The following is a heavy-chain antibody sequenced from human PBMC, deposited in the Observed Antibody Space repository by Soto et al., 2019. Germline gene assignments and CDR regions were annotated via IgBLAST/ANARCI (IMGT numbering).Heavy chain of an antibody. CDR3: AKDRVGHSSSWFDY. J-gene: IGHJ4*02. CDR1: GFTFDDYA. CDR2: ISWNSGSI. Sequence: PGGSLRLSCAASGFTFDDYAMHWVRQAPGKGLEWVSGISWNSGSIGYADSVKGRFTISRDNAKNSLYLQMNSLRAEDTALYYCAKDRVGHSSSWFDYWGQGTLVTVSS. D-gene: IGHD6-13*01. V-gene: IGHV3-9*01.